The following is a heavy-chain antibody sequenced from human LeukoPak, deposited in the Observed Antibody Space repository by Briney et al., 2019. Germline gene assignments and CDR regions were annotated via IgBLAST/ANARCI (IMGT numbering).Heavy chain of an antibody. D-gene: IGHD3-10*01. CDR1: GYTFTGYY. CDR2: INPNSGGT. J-gene: IGHJ4*02. V-gene: IGHV1-2*02. Sequence: ASVKVSCKASGYTFTGYYMHWVRQAPGQGLEWMGWINPNSGGTSYAQKFQGRVTMTTDTSTSTVYMELRSLRSDDTAVYYCARDDNYGSGQPDDWGQGTLVTVSS. CDR3: ARDDNYGSGQPDD.